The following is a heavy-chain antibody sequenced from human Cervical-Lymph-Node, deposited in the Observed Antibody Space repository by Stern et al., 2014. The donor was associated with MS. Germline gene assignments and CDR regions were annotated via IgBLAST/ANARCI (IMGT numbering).Heavy chain of an antibody. CDR1: GGSISRSNW. D-gene: IGHD4-17*01. V-gene: IGHV4-4*02. J-gene: IGHJ5*02. CDR3: ARDLYGDGNWFDP. CDR2: IYHSGST. Sequence: VQLEESGPGLVKPSGTLSLTFAVSGGSISRSNWWSWVRQPPGKGLEWIGEIYHSGSTTYNPSLKSRVTISVDKSKNQFSLKLSSVTAADTAVYYCARDLYGDGNWFDPWGQGTLVTVSS.